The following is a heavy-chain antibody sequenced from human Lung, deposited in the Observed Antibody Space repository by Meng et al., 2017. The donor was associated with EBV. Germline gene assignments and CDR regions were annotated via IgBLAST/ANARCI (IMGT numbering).Heavy chain of an antibody. J-gene: IGHJ4*02. CDR2: INHSGST. CDR3: AVTRYCSGGSCFDY. V-gene: IGHV4-34*01. CDR1: GGSFSGYY. Sequence: QVLLQQWGAGLLKPSETLSLTCACYGGSFSGYYWSWIRQPPGKGLEWIGEINHSGSTNYNPSLKSRVTISVDTSKNQFSLKLSSVTAADTAVYYCAVTRYCSGGSCFDYWGQGTLVTVSS. D-gene: IGHD2-15*01.